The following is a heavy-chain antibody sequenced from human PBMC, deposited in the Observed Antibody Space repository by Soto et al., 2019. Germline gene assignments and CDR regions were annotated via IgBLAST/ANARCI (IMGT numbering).Heavy chain of an antibody. CDR2: ISWNSGSI. D-gene: IGHD4-17*01. Sequence: GGSLRLSCAASGFTFDDYAMHWVRQAPGKGLEWVSGISWNSGSIGYADSVKGRFTISRDNAKNSLYLQMNSLRAEDTALYYCAKDYGDYVVYFDYWGQGTLVTVSS. V-gene: IGHV3-9*01. J-gene: IGHJ4*02. CDR1: GFTFDDYA. CDR3: AKDYGDYVVYFDY.